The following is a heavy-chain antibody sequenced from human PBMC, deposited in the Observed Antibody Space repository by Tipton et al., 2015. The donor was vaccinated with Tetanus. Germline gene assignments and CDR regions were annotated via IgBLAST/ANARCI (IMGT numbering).Heavy chain of an antibody. CDR3: ARDQARGARGWNYFDY. V-gene: IGHV4-31*02. J-gene: IGHJ4*02. Sequence: LRLSCTVSGGSISSGGYYWSWIRQHPGKGLEWIGNIYNSGSTYYNPSLKSRVTISVDTSKNQFSLKLNSVTAADTAVYFCARDQARGARGWNYFDYWGQGTQVTVSS. D-gene: IGHD1-26*01. CDR1: GGSISSGGYY. CDR2: IYNSGST.